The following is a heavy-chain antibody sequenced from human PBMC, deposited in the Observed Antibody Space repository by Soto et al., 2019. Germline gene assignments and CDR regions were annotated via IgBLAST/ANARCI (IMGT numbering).Heavy chain of an antibody. CDR2: INAGNGNT. CDR1: GYTFTSYA. D-gene: IGHD3-3*02. J-gene: IGHJ6*02. CDR3: ARDQAFDGAHESFDYYYGMDV. Sequence: GASVKVSCKASGYTFTSYAMHWVRQAPGQRLEWMGWINAGNGNTKYSQKFQGRVTITRDTSASTAYMELSSLRSEDTAVYYCARDQAFDGAHESFDYYYGMDVWGQGTTVTVSS. V-gene: IGHV1-3*01.